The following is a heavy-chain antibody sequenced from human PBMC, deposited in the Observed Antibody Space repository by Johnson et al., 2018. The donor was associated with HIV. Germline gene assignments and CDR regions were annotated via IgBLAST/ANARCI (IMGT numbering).Heavy chain of an antibody. CDR3: ARVQRSGWFHTDAFDL. D-gene: IGHD6-19*01. V-gene: IGHV3-30*04. CDR2: ISYDESNK. J-gene: IGHJ3*01. Sequence: QVQLVESGGGVVQPGGSLRLSCAASGFTFSSYAMHWVRQAPGKGLEWVAVISYDESNKYYADSVKGRFTISRDNSNNILFLQMSSLRSDDTAVYFCARVQRSGWFHTDAFDLWGQGTMVTVSS. CDR1: GFTFSSYA.